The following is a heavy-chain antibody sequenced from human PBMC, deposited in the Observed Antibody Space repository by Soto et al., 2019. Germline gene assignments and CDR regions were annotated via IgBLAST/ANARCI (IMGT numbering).Heavy chain of an antibody. CDR1: GYTFTSYG. CDR2: ISAYNGNT. Sequence: GASVKVSCKASGYTFTSYGISWVRQAPGQGLEWMGWISAYNGNTNYAQKLQGRVTMTTDTSTSTAYMGLRSLRSDDTAVYYCASSAAGTDSPFDWGQGTLVTVSS. V-gene: IGHV1-18*01. J-gene: IGHJ4*02. CDR3: ASSAAGTDSPFD. D-gene: IGHD6-13*01.